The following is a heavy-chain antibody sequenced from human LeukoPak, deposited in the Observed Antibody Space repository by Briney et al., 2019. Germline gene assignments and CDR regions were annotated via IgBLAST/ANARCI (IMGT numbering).Heavy chain of an antibody. CDR3: ARDPDP. Sequence: SETLSLTCTVSGGSISSSSYYWGWIRQPPGKGLEWIGSIYYSGSTYYNPSLKSRVTISLGTSKNQFSLKLSSVTAADTAVYYCARDPDPWGQGTLVTVSS. J-gene: IGHJ5*02. CDR2: IYYSGST. V-gene: IGHV4-39*07. CDR1: GGSISSSSYY.